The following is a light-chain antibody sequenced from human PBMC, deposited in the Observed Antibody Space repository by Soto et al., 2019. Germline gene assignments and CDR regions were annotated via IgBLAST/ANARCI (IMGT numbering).Light chain of an antibody. CDR2: AAS. J-gene: IGKJ2*01. V-gene: IGKV3-20*01. CDR1: QRVSSSY. CDR3: QRYGSAPPFT. Sequence: EIVLTQSPGTLSLSPGERATLSCRASQRVSSSYLAWYQQKPGPAPRLLIYAASSRASGSPDRFRGSGSGTDFTLTISRLEPEDFAVYFCQRYGSAPPFTFGQGTKVEI.